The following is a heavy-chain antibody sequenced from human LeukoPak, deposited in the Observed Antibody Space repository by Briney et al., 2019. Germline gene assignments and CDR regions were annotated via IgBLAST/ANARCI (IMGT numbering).Heavy chain of an antibody. CDR2: IYISGST. J-gene: IGHJ6*02. Sequence: SQTLSLTCTVSGGSMSTGRNYWHWIRQSAGKGLEWIGRIYISGSTDYNPSLKSRVTMSLDRSKSQFSLELSSVTAADTAVYYCARDLGYAGPSYNYGLDVWGQGTTVTVSS. D-gene: IGHD2-8*01. CDR3: ARDLGYAGPSYNYGLDV. V-gene: IGHV4-61*02. CDR1: GGSMSTGRNY.